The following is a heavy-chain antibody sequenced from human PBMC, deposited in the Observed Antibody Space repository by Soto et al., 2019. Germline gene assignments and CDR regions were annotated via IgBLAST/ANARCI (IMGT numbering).Heavy chain of an antibody. D-gene: IGHD6-6*01. V-gene: IGHV3-23*01. CDR2: ISGSGGST. CDR3: AKDGIAARDSYYYYMDV. Sequence: GGSLRLSCAASGFTFSSYAMSWVRQAPGKGLEWVSAISGSGGSTYYADSVKGRFTISRDNSKNTLYLQMNSLRAEDTAVYYCAKDGIAARDSYYYYMDVWGKGTTVTVSS. CDR1: GFTFSSYA. J-gene: IGHJ6*03.